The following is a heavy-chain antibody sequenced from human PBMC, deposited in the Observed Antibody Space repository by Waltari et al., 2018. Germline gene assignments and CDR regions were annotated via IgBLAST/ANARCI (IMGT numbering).Heavy chain of an antibody. V-gene: IGHV3-23*03. CDR3: AKGYCSSNSCPRPLDV. CDR2: VYSGGSST. Sequence: QLLESGGGLVQPGGSLRLSCAASGFTFSSYAMSWVRQAPGKGLEWVSVVYSGGSSTYYADSVKGRFTISRDNSKNTLYLQMNSLRAEDTAVYYCAKGYCSSNSCPRPLDVWGKGTTVTVSS. J-gene: IGHJ6*04. CDR1: GFTFSSYA. D-gene: IGHD2-2*01.